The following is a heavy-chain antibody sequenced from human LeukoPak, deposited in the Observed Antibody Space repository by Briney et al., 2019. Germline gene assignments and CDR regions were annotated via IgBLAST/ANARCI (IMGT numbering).Heavy chain of an antibody. Sequence: SQTLSLTCAISGDSVSSNSAAWHWIRQSPSRGLEWLGRTYYRSKWYNDYAVSVKSRITINPDTSKNQFSLQLNSVTPEDTAVYYCARAGYSYGYGFDYWGQGTLVTVSS. CDR2: TYYRSKWYN. V-gene: IGHV6-1*01. J-gene: IGHJ4*02. CDR1: GDSVSSNSAA. D-gene: IGHD5-18*01. CDR3: ARAGYSYGYGFDY.